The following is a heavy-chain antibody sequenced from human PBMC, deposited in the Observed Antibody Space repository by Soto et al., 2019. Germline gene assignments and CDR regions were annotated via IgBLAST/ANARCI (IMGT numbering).Heavy chain of an antibody. V-gene: IGHV4-4*02. D-gene: IGHD2-15*01. CDR1: GGSIVSSNC. J-gene: IGHJ5*02. Sequence: KPAETLSPTCAVSGGSIVSSNCLSLFRHPGGKGLEWIGEIYHSGSTNYNPSLKSRVTISVDKSKNQFSLKLSSVTAADTAVYYCARDLGYCSGGSFYADNWFDPWGQGTLVTVS. CDR2: IYHSGST. CDR3: ARDLGYCSGGSFYADNWFDP.